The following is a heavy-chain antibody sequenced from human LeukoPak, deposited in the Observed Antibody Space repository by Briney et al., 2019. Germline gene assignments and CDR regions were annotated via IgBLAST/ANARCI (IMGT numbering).Heavy chain of an antibody. CDR1: GFTFNNYW. D-gene: IGHD5-18*01. CDR3: ARGASSGYRIDY. J-gene: IGHJ4*02. V-gene: IGHV3-74*01. Sequence: PGGSLGLSCAASGFTFNNYWMHWVRQAPGKGLVWVSRISKDGSTTNYADSVKGRFTISRDNAKNTLYLQMNSLTAEDTALYYCARGASSGYRIDYWGQGTLVTVSS. CDR2: ISKDGSTT.